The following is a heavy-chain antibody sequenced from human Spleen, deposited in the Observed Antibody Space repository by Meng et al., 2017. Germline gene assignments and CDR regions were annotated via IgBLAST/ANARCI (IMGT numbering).Heavy chain of an antibody. CDR3: ARHEGATNPYYYYYGMDV. J-gene: IGHJ6*02. Sequence: GESLKISCKASGYSFTNYWIGWVRQMPGKGLEWMGIIYPGDSDTRYSPSFQGQVTISADKSISTAYLQWSSLKASDTAMYYCARHEGATNPYYYYYGMDVWGQGTTVTVSS. CDR1: GYSFTNYW. CDR2: IYPGDSDT. V-gene: IGHV5-51*01. D-gene: IGHD5-24*01.